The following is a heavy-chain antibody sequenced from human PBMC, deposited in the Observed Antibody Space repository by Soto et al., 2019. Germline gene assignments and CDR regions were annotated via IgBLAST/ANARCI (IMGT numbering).Heavy chain of an antibody. CDR3: ARDKGGGYGNFDS. CDR2: IYYSGTT. D-gene: IGHD5-12*01. Sequence: SETLSLTCTVSGGSISSYYWSWIRQPPGKGLEWIGYIYYSGTTNYNPSLKSRVSTSVDTSKNQFSLKLSSVTAADTAMYYCARDKGGGYGNFDSWGQGTLVTVSS. J-gene: IGHJ4*02. V-gene: IGHV4-59*01. CDR1: GGSISSYY.